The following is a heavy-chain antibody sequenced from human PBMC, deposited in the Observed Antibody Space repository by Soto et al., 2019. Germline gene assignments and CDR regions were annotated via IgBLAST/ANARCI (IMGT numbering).Heavy chain of an antibody. CDR3: AEGGAVAGRGTYDY. CDR1: GGSISSGGYY. V-gene: IGHV4-31*03. J-gene: IGHJ4*02. D-gene: IGHD6-19*01. Sequence: QVQLQESGPGLVKPSQTLSLTCTVSGGSISSGGYYWSWIRQHPGKGLEWIGYIYYSGSTYYNPSLKGRVTISVDTSKNQCSLKRSSVTAADTAVYYCAEGGAVAGRGTYDYWGQGTLVTVSS. CDR2: IYYSGST.